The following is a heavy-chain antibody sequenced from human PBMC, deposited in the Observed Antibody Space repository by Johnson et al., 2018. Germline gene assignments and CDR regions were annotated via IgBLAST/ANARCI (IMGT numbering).Heavy chain of an antibody. CDR1: SGSISSSSYY. J-gene: IGHJ3*02. CDR3: ASPGISVYSYGVYAFDI. CDR2: IYYSGST. Sequence: QVQLQESGPGLVKPSETLSLTCTVSSGSISSSSYYWGWIRQPPGKGLAWIGSIYYSGSTYYNPSLKSRVTISVDTSKNQFPLKLSSVSAADTAVDYCASPGISVYSYGVYAFDIWGQGTMVTVSS. V-gene: IGHV4-39*07. D-gene: IGHD5-18*01.